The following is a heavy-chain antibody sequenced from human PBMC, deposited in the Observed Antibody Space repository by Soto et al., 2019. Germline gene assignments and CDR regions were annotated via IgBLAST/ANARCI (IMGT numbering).Heavy chain of an antibody. Sequence: PSETLCLTCSVSGGSVSSGDYYWSWIRQSPGKGLEWIGHIYYSGSTNYSPSLRSRVTISVDTSKNVFSLKLSSVTAADTAVYYCARIPVDTAMIYWLDPWGQGTLVTVS. J-gene: IGHJ5*02. V-gene: IGHV4-61*08. CDR2: IYYSGST. D-gene: IGHD5-18*01. CDR3: ARIPVDTAMIYWLDP. CDR1: GGSVSSGDYY.